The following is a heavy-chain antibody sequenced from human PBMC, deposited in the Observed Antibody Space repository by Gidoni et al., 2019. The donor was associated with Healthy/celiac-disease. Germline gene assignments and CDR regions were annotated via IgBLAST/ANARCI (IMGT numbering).Heavy chain of an antibody. CDR2: IYYSGST. Sequence: QLQLQESGPGLVKTSETLSLTCTVSGGSISSSSYDWGLIRQPPGKGLEWIGCIYYSGSTYYNPSLKSRVTISVDTSKNQFSLKLSAVTAADTAVYYCARREAFGVVTYGMDVWGQGTTVTVSS. CDR1: GGSISSSSYD. D-gene: IGHD3-3*01. CDR3: ARREAFGVVTYGMDV. J-gene: IGHJ6*02. V-gene: IGHV4-39*01.